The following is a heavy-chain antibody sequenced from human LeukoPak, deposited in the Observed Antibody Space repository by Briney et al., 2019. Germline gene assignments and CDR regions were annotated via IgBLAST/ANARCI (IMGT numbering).Heavy chain of an antibody. V-gene: IGHV4-59*01. CDR3: AREDPQTTVPEGLDV. Sequence: SETLSLTGTGSGGSISTFYWSWLRQPPGKGLEWIGYTYYSGSTNYNPSLKSRVTISVDTSKNQFSLRLSSVTAADTAVYYCAREDPQTTVPEGLDVWGQGTTVTVSS. J-gene: IGHJ6*02. CDR2: TYYSGST. D-gene: IGHD4-17*01. CDR1: GGSISTFY.